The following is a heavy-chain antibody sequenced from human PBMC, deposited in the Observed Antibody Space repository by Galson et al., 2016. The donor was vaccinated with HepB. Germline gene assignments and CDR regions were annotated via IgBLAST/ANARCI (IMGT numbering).Heavy chain of an antibody. CDR2: IDARSDVI. Sequence: SLRLSCAVPGFPFSAYVMAWIRQTPERGLECISYIDARSDVIHHSDSVEGRFTISRDNAQSLLYLQMNNLRADDTALYYCVRGNYGFDVWGPGATVTVSS. CDR1: GFPFSAYV. V-gene: IGHV3-11*01. CDR3: VRGNYGFDV. J-gene: IGHJ6*02.